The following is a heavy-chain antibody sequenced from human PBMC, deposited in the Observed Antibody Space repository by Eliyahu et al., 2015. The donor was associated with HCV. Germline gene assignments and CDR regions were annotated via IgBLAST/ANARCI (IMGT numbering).Heavy chain of an antibody. D-gene: IGHD1-14*01. J-gene: IGHJ4*02. Sequence: QVQLQESGPGLXKPSQTLSLXSTXSCXSXXRGGYYWSWIRQHPGKGLEWIWYIYYSGSTYYNPSLKSRVTISVDTSKNQFSLKLSSVTAADTAVYYCARGDLRRIDYWGQGTLVTVSS. CDR3: ARGDLRRIDY. CDR1: CXSXXRGGYY. CDR2: IYYSGST. V-gene: IGHV4-31*03.